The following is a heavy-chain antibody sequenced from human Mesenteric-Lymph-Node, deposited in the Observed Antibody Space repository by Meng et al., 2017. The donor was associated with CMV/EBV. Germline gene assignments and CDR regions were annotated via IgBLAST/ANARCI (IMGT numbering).Heavy chain of an antibody. J-gene: IGHJ4*02. Sequence: GESLKISCAASGFTFNTYYMSWVRQAAGKGLEWVASIKQDGSVQYYVDSVKGRFTISRDNAKNSLYLQMNSLRAEDTAAYYCARDQTYYDFWSGYYIWGQGSLVTVSS. CDR2: IKQDGSVQ. D-gene: IGHD3-3*01. CDR3: ARDQTYYDFWSGYYI. V-gene: IGHV3-7*01. CDR1: GFTFNTYY.